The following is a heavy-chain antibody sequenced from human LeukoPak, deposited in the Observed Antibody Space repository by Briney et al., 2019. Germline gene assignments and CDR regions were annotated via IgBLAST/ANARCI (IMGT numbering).Heavy chain of an antibody. CDR3: ARDTNREQDI. CDR1: GFSFSGDY. V-gene: IGHV3-64*01. Sequence: GGSLRLSCAASGFSFSGDYIHWVRQAPGKGLEYVSAISGNGATTHYTNSVKGRFTISRDNSKNTVYLQMGSLSTEDTAVYYCARDTNREQDIWGLGTTVTVSS. J-gene: IGHJ6*02. D-gene: IGHD3-3*01. CDR2: ISGNGATT.